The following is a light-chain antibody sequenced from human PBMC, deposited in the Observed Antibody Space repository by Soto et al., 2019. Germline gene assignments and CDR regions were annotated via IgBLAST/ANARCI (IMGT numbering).Light chain of an antibody. CDR1: SSDVGSYNY. CDR2: DVS. CDR3: SSYTTSSTYV. J-gene: IGLJ1*01. V-gene: IGLV2-14*01. Sequence: QSVVTQPASVSGSPGQSITISCTGTSSDVGSYNYVSWYQQHPGKAPKVMIYDVSNRPSGVSYRFSGSKSGNTASLTISGLQAEDEADYYCSSYTTSSTYVFGNGTKVTVL.